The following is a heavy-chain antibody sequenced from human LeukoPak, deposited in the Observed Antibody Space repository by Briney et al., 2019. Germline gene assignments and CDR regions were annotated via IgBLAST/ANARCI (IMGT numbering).Heavy chain of an antibody. D-gene: IGHD2-2*01. CDR1: GFTFSSYS. V-gene: IGHV3-21*01. CDR3: ARATGDIVVVPAASY. J-gene: IGHJ4*02. CDR2: ISSSSSYI. Sequence: PGGSLRLSCAASGFTFSSYSMNWVRQAPGKGLEWVSSISSSSSYIYYADSVKGRFTISRDNAKNSLYLQMNSLRAEDTAVYYCARATGDIVVVPAASYWGQGTLVTVSS.